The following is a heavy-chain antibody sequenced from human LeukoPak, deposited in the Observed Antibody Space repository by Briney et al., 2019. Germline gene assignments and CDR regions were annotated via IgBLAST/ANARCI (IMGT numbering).Heavy chain of an antibody. D-gene: IGHD5-18*01. CDR3: ARGYSYGSDYYYGMDV. CDR1: GYTXTIYA. V-gene: IGHV1-18*01. J-gene: IGHJ6*02. CDR2: ISGYNGNT. Sequence: ASVTVSCTSSGYTXTIYAISWVRQAPGQGLEWMGWISGYNGNTKYAQKVQGRVTMTTDTSTGTAYMELRSLTSDDTAVYYCARGYSYGSDYYYGMDVWGQGTTVTVSS.